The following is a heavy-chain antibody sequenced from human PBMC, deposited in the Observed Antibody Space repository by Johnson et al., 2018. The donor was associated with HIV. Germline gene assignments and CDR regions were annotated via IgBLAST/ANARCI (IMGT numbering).Heavy chain of an antibody. Sequence: QVQLVESGGGVVQPGRSLRLSCAASGFAFSTYGMHWVRQAPGKGLEWVAVMLYDGSNKFYADSVKGRFTISRDTSKNTLYLQMNGLRVEDTAVYYCAKCIWGSSLIDAFDVWSQGTMVTVSS. CDR3: AKCIWGSSLIDAFDV. CDR1: GFAFSTYG. J-gene: IGHJ3*01. V-gene: IGHV3-33*03. D-gene: IGHD6-13*01. CDR2: MLYDGSNK.